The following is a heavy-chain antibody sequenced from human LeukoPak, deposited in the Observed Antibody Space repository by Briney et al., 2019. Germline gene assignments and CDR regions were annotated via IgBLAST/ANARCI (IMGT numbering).Heavy chain of an antibody. CDR2: IYYSGST. J-gene: IGHJ4*02. Sequence: SETLSLTCTVSGGSISNYYWSWIRQPPGKGLEWVGYIYYSGSTYYNPSLKSRVTISVDTSKNQFSLKLSSVTAADTAVYYCARVVSAYSSSQGYYFDYWGQGTLVTVSS. CDR3: ARVVSAYSSSQGYYFDY. V-gene: IGHV4-59*08. D-gene: IGHD6-13*01. CDR1: GGSISNYY.